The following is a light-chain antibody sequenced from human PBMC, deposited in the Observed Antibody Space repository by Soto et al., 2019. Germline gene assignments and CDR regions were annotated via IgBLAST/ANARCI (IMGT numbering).Light chain of an antibody. V-gene: IGKV1-6*02. CDR2: GAS. CDR1: QGITSY. J-gene: IGKJ1*01. CDR3: LQDYNYPRT. Sequence: AIQLTQSPSSLSASLGDRVTITRRVSQGITSYLAWYQQKPGKAPNLLIYGASTLQSGVQSRFSGSGSGTDFTLTISSLQPEDFATYYCLQDYNYPRTFGQGTKV.